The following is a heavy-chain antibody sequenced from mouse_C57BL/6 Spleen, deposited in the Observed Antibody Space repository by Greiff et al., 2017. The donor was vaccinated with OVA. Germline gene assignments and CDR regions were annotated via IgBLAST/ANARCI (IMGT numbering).Heavy chain of an antibody. D-gene: IGHD2-4*01. CDR1: GYSITSGYY. Sequence: EVQLQQSGPGLVKPSQSLSLTCSVTGYSITSGYYWNWIRQFPGNKLEWMGYISYDGSNNYNPSLKNRISITRDTSKNQFFLKLNSVTTEDTATYYCARGNYDYSYYYAMDYWGQGTSVTVSS. V-gene: IGHV3-6*01. J-gene: IGHJ4*01. CDR3: ARGNYDYSYYYAMDY. CDR2: ISYDGSN.